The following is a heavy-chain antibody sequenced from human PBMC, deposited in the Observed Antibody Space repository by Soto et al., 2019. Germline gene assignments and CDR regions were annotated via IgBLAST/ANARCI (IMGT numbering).Heavy chain of an antibody. CDR3: ARGHFGVTMDV. CDR2: VNGGGDIT. D-gene: IGHD3-3*01. Sequence: GSLRLSCAASEFTFSSYSMIWVRQAPGKGLEWVSGVNGGGDITYYADSVKGRFTISRDNSKNTLYLQMNSLRAEDTAVFYCARGHFGVTMDVWGQGTTVTVSS. J-gene: IGHJ6*02. V-gene: IGHV3-23*01. CDR1: EFTFSSYS.